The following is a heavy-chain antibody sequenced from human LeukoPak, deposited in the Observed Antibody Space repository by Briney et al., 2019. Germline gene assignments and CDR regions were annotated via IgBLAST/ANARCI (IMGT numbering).Heavy chain of an antibody. D-gene: IGHD3-10*01. CDR2: ISSSGSTI. CDR1: GFTFRSYE. CDR3: AGVHITMIRGINSFDY. V-gene: IGHV3-48*03. Sequence: PGGSLRLSCAVSGFTFRSYEMNWVRQAPGKGLEWVSYISSSGSTIYYADSVRGRFTISRDNAKNSVHLQMNSLRAEDTAVYYCAGVHITMIRGINSFDYWGQGTLVTVSS. J-gene: IGHJ4*02.